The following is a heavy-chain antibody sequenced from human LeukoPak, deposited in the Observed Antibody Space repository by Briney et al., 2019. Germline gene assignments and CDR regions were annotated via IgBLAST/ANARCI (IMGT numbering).Heavy chain of an antibody. CDR3: ANLGPYYYDSSRYEGFDI. J-gene: IGHJ3*02. CDR1: GGSFSGYY. D-gene: IGHD3-22*01. CDR2: INHRGST. V-gene: IGHV4-34*01. Sequence: NPSETLSLTCAVYGGSFSGYYWTWIRQPPGKRLEWIGEINHRGSTNYNPSLKSRVTISIDTSKNQFSLKLSSVTAADTAVYYCANLGPYYYDSSRYEGFDIWGQGTMVTVSS.